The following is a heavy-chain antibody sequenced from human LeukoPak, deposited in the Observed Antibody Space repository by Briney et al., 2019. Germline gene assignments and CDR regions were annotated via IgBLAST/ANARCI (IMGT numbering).Heavy chain of an antibody. Sequence: SETLSLTCAVYGGSFSGYYWSWIRQPPGKGLEWIGEINHSGSTNYNPSLKSRVTISVDTSKTQFSLKLSSVTAADTAVYYCARGFRTYYYGSGSYYKYFDYWGQGTLVTVSS. CDR1: GGSFSGYY. CDR3: ARGFRTYYYGSGSYYKYFDY. D-gene: IGHD3-10*01. CDR2: INHSGST. V-gene: IGHV4-34*01. J-gene: IGHJ4*02.